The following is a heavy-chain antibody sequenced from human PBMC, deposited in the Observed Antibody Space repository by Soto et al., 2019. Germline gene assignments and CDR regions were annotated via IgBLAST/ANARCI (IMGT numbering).Heavy chain of an antibody. D-gene: IGHD3-10*01. CDR1: GFTFNNYA. Sequence: EVQLLESGGGLVQPGGSLRLSCAASGFTFNNYAMTWFRQAPGKGLEWVSAISGGGDTTSYADSVKGRFTFSRDGSKNTLYLQMSSLRAEDTALYYCAKGRGGSGSLTPRVDFWGQGTLVTVSS. J-gene: IGHJ4*02. V-gene: IGHV3-23*01. CDR2: ISGGGDTT. CDR3: AKGRGGSGSLTPRVDF.